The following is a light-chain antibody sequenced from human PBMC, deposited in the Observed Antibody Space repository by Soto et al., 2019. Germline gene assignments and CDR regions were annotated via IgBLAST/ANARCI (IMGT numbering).Light chain of an antibody. CDR2: DDG. J-gene: IGLJ2*01. CDR1: HIAIKS. V-gene: IGLV3-21*02. Sequence: SYELTQAPSVSVANGQTARITCGRKHIAIKSGHWYPQKPGQAPVLVVYDDGDRPSGIPERFSGSNSGNTATLTIARVDAGDEAYDHCQVWDSSSDHRVLFGGVTNLTVL. CDR3: QVWDSSSDHRVL.